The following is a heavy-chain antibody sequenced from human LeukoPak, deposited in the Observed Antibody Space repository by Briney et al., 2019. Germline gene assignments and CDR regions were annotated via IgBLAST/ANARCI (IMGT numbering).Heavy chain of an antibody. CDR3: ARDLWQQLADY. Sequence: GGSLRLSCAASGFTVSSNYMSWVRQAPGKGLEWVSVIYSGGSTYYADSVKGRFTISRDNSKNTPYLQMNSLRAEDTAVYYCARDLWQQLADYWGQGTLVTVSS. V-gene: IGHV3-66*01. D-gene: IGHD6-13*01. CDR1: GFTVSSNY. J-gene: IGHJ4*02. CDR2: IYSGGST.